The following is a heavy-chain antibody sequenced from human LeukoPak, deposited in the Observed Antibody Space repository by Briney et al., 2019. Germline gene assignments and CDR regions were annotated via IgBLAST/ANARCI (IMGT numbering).Heavy chain of an antibody. Sequence: GGSLRLSCAASGFTFSNAWMSWVRQPPGKGLEWVGRIKSKTDGGTTDYAAPVKGRFTISRDDSKNTLYLRMNSLKTEDTAVYYCTTAIYYDSSGFPYYFDYWGQGTLVTVSS. J-gene: IGHJ4*02. CDR1: GFTFSNAW. V-gene: IGHV3-15*01. D-gene: IGHD3-22*01. CDR2: IKSKTDGGTT. CDR3: TTAIYYDSSGFPYYFDY.